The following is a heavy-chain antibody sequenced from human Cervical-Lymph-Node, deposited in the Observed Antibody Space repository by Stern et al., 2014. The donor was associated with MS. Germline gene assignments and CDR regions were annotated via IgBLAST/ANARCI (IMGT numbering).Heavy chain of an antibody. V-gene: IGHV1-69*06. Sequence: VQLVESEADVKKPGASVRVSCKASGDISWPRQAPGQGLEYMGGIIRPVGTAHYTQRLQGRLTITADKSTNTTYMELSSLRSDDTAIYYCATGAGDNWFDPWGQGTLVSVSS. J-gene: IGHJ5*02. CDR3: ATGAGDNWFDP. CDR1: GD. D-gene: IGHD3-10*01. CDR2: IIRPVGTA.